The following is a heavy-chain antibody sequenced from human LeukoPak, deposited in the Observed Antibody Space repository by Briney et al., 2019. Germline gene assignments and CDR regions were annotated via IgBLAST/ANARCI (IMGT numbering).Heavy chain of an antibody. J-gene: IGHJ4*02. CDR3: AKYHQNFHTSNNYDRAFDN. Sequence: PGGSLRLSCAASGFTFRNYPMAWVRQAPGKGLHWVSVIGAGGGGPNYADSVQGRFTISRDNAENTLYLQMKSLRAEDTAVYYCAKYHQNFHTSNNYDRAFDNWGQGTLVTVSS. D-gene: IGHD3-16*01. CDR2: IGAGGGGP. CDR1: GFTFRNYP. V-gene: IGHV3-23*01.